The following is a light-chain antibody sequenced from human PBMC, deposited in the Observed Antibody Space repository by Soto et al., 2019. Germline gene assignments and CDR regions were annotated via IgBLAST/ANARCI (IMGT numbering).Light chain of an antibody. CDR1: QSIGIY. CDR2: GAS. V-gene: IGKV1-39*01. CDR3: QQSNSSPIT. Sequence: DIQMTQSPSSLSASVGDRVTITCRASQSIGIYLNWYQQKPGKAPKLLMYGASNLKTGVPSRFSGSGSGTEFTLSIIGLQPEDFATYYCQQSNSSPITFGQGTRLDIK. J-gene: IGKJ5*01.